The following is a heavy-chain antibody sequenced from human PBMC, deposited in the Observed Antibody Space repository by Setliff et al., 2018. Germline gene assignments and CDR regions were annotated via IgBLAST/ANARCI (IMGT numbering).Heavy chain of an antibody. J-gene: IGHJ5*02. CDR3: ARSPAVLGIVYLDP. CDR2: IYPGDSDT. D-gene: IGHD2-15*01. CDR1: GYSFTNYW. Sequence: PGESLKISCKGSGYSFTNYWIGWVRQMPGKGLEWMGIIYPGDSDTRYSPSFQGHISISVDKSISTAYLQWNSLKASDTAMYYCARSPAVLGIVYLDPWGQGTLVTVSS. V-gene: IGHV5-51*01.